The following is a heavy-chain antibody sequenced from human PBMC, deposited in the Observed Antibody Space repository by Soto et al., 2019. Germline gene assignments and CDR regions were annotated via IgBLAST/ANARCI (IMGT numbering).Heavy chain of an antibody. J-gene: IGHJ4*02. D-gene: IGHD6-13*01. CDR2: INHSGST. CDR3: SIAAAGAAFDY. Sequence: QVQLQQWGAGLLKPSETLSLTCAVYGGSFSGYYWSWIRQPPGKGLEWIGEINHSGSTNYNPSLNSRVTISVDPSKNQSSLKLSSVTAADTAVYYCSIAAAGAAFDYWGQGTLVTVSS. CDR1: GGSFSGYY. V-gene: IGHV4-34*01.